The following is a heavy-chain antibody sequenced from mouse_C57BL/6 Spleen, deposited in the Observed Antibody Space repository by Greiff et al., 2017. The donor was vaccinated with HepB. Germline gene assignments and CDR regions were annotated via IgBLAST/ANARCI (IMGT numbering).Heavy chain of an antibody. Sequence: QVQLQQSGPELVKPGASVKLSCKASGYTFTSYDINWVKQRPGQGLEWIGWIYPRDGSTKYNEKFKGKATLTVDTSSSTAYMELHSLTSEDSAVYFCARYTTVVRDYYAMDYWGQGTSVTVSS. V-gene: IGHV1-85*01. CDR3: ARYTTVVRDYYAMDY. J-gene: IGHJ4*01. D-gene: IGHD1-1*01. CDR2: IYPRDGST. CDR1: GYTFTSYD.